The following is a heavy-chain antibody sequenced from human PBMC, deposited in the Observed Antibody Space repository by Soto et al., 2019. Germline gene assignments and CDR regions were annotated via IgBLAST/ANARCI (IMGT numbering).Heavy chain of an antibody. J-gene: IGHJ4*02. CDR1: GVSISSGGYY. V-gene: IGHV4-31*03. Sequence: SETLSLTCTVSGVSISSGGYYWTWIRQHPQKGLEWIGHIYYSGSTYYNPSLKSRVTVSVDTSKNQFSLKLSSVTAADTAVYYCARHTPAISISDHWGQGTLVTVSS. CDR3: ARHTPAISISDH. CDR2: IYYSGST. D-gene: IGHD2-15*01.